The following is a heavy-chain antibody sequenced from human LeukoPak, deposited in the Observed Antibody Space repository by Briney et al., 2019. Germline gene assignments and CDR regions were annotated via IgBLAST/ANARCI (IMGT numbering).Heavy chain of an antibody. CDR1: GFTFSSYG. J-gene: IGHJ4*02. D-gene: IGHD2-15*01. Sequence: GGSLRLSCAASGFTFSSYGMHWVRQAPGKGLEWVAFIRYDGSNKYYADSVKGRFTISRDNSKNTLYLQMNSLRAEDTAVYYCAKDSDQDSPFYYFDYWGQGTLVTVSS. CDR3: AKDSDQDSPFYYFDY. V-gene: IGHV3-30*02. CDR2: IRYDGSNK.